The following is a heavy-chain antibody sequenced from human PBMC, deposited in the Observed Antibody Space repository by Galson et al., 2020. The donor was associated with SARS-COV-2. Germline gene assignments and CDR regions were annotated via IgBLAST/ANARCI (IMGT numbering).Heavy chain of an antibody. CDR2: IDSSGST. Sequence: IGHIDSSGSTNFNPSLKSRVSISIDTSKNQFSLKLNSVTAADTAIYYCAREWSGDYSDYFDAWGQGTLVTVSS. D-gene: IGHD4-17*01. V-gene: IGHV4-61*09. CDR3: AREWSGDYSDYFDA. J-gene: IGHJ4*02.